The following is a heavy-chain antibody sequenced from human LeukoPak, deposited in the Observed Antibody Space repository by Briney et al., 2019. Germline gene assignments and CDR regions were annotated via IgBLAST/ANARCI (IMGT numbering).Heavy chain of an antibody. CDR1: GGSISSYY. CDR2: IYSSGST. J-gene: IGHJ4*02. V-gene: IGHV4-59*01. D-gene: IGHD2-21*02. Sequence: PSETLSLTCTVSGGSISSYYWSWIRQPPGKGLEWIGYIYSSGSTNYIPSLKSRVTISVDTSKNQFSLKLSSVTAADTAVYYCARFAYCGGHCWYYFDYWGQGSLVTVSS. CDR3: ARFAYCGGHCWYYFDY.